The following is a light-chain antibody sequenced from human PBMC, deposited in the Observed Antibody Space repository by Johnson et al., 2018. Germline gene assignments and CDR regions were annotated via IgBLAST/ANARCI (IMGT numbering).Light chain of an antibody. Sequence: SVLTQPPSVSAAPGQKVTISCSGSSSNIGNNYVSWYQQLPGTAPKLLIYENNKRPSGIPDRLSGSKSGTSATLGIPGLQTGDEADDYCGTWDSSLSAGNVFGTGTKVTVL. J-gene: IGLJ1*01. V-gene: IGLV1-51*02. CDR3: GTWDSSLSAGNV. CDR2: ENN. CDR1: SSNIGNNY.